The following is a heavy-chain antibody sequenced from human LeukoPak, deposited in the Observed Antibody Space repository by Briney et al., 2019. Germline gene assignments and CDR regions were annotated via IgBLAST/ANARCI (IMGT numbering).Heavy chain of an antibody. CDR2: IYYSGST. Sequence: SETLSLTCTVSGGSVSSGSYYWSWIRQPPGKGLEWIGYIYYSGSTNYNPSLKSRVTTSVDTSKNQFSLKLSSVTAADTAVYYCARGGKYYDILTGYYGMDVWGKGTTVTVSS. CDR3: ARGGKYYDILTGYYGMDV. V-gene: IGHV4-61*01. J-gene: IGHJ6*04. D-gene: IGHD3-9*01. CDR1: GGSVSSGSYY.